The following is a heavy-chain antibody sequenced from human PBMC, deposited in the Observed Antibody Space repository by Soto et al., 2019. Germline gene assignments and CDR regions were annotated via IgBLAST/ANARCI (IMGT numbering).Heavy chain of an antibody. CDR1: GCSINGYY. Sequence: PSESLSLACPVSGCSINGYYWTWLRQSQTNGLEWIGYFHFSGSTKYNPSLESRLTISADTSKNQISLTLSSVTAADTAVYYCARARGYSYGYGEFFDNWGQGTLVTVSS. V-gene: IGHV4-59*01. D-gene: IGHD5-18*01. CDR3: ARARGYSYGYGEFFDN. CDR2: FHFSGST. J-gene: IGHJ4*01.